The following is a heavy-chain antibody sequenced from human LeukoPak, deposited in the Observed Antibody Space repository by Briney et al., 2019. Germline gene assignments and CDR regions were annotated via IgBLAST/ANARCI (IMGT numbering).Heavy chain of an antibody. V-gene: IGHV4-39*07. D-gene: IGHD3-10*01. Sequence: SSETLSLTCTVSGGSIRSSYYYWGWIRQPPGKGLEWIGSIYDSGSTYYNPSLKSRVTISVDTSKNQFSLKLSSVTAADTAVYYCARAEYYFDYWGQGTLVTVSS. CDR1: GGSIRSSYYY. CDR3: ARAEYYFDY. J-gene: IGHJ4*02. CDR2: IYDSGST.